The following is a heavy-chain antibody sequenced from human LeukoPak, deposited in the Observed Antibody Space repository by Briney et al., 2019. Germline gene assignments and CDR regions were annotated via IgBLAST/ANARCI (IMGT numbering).Heavy chain of an antibody. CDR1: GFTFRNYG. CDR2: IWFDGSNR. V-gene: IGHV3-33*01. J-gene: IGHJ4*02. D-gene: IGHD2-2*02. Sequence: PGRSLRLSCEASGFTFRNYGMHWVRQAPGKGLDWVGVIWFDGSNRYYADSVKGRFTISRDNSKNTLYLQMNSLRAEDTAVYYCASHCSSTSCYNYWGQGTLVTVSS. CDR3: ASHCSSTSCYNY.